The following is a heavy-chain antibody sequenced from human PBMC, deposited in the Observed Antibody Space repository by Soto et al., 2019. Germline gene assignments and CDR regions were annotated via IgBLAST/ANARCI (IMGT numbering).Heavy chain of an antibody. CDR3: ASFGYCSGGSCYSRLRGFDY. V-gene: IGHV4-39*01. D-gene: IGHD2-15*01. CDR2: IYYSGST. Sequence: SETLSLTCTVSGGSISSSSYYWGWIRQPPGKGLEWIGSIYYSGSTYYNPSLKSRVTISVDTSKNQFSLKLSSVTAADTAVYYCASFGYCSGGSCYSRLRGFDYWGQGTLVTVSS. J-gene: IGHJ4*02. CDR1: GGSISSSSYY.